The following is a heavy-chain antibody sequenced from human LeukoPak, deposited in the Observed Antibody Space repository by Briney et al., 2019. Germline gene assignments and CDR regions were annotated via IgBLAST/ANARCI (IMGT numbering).Heavy chain of an antibody. CDR1: GFTLSSFE. D-gene: IGHD6-19*01. CDR2: ISGSGGSA. CDR3: GKTGYSSGWYRIWDY. V-gene: IGHV3-23*01. Sequence: GGSLRLSCAASGFTLSSFEMSWVCQAPREGLGWVSAISGSGGSAYYADSVKGRFTIARDNSRNSLSLQMNSLSAEDTALYYCGKTGYSSGWYRIWDYWGQGTLVTVSS. J-gene: IGHJ4*02.